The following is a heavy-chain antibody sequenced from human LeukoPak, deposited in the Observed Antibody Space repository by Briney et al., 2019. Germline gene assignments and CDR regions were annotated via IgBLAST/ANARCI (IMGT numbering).Heavy chain of an antibody. CDR1: GYTFTGYY. Sequence: ASVKVSCTASGYTFTGYYLHWVRQAPGQGPEWMGWINPNSGSTNSAQKFPGRVTLTRDTSISTAYMELTSLRSDDTAVYYCARSLTVTTTPLDYWGQGTLVTVSS. CDR2: INPNSGST. J-gene: IGHJ4*02. CDR3: ARSLTVTTTPLDY. V-gene: IGHV1-2*02. D-gene: IGHD4-17*01.